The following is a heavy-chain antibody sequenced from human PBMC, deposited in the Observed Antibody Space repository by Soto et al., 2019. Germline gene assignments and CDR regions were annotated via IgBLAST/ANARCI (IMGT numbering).Heavy chain of an antibody. CDR3: AKVLSSGSYSGALEY. Sequence: GGSLRLSCVASGFSITSFARSWVRQATGKGLEWASAISASGGSTYADSVKGRFTISRDNSKNTLYLQMNRLRVEETAVYYCAKVLSSGSYSGALEYWGQGALVTVSS. V-gene: IGHV3-23*01. CDR1: GFSITSFA. J-gene: IGHJ4*02. D-gene: IGHD1-26*01. CDR2: ISASGGST.